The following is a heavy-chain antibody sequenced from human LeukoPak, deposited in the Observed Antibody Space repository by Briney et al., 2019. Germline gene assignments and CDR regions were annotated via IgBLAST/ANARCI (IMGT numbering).Heavy chain of an antibody. Sequence: GGSLSLSCAASGFTFSSYWMHWVRQAPGKGLVWVSRINSDGSSTSYADSVKGRFTISGDNAKNTLYLQMNSLRAEDTAVYYCARDRGYSGYAYGYWGQGTLVTVSS. CDR2: INSDGSST. CDR1: GFTFSSYW. CDR3: ARDRGYSGYAYGY. V-gene: IGHV3-74*01. J-gene: IGHJ4*02. D-gene: IGHD5-12*01.